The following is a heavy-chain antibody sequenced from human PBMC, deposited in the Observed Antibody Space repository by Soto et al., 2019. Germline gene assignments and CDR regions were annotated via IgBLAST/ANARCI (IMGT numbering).Heavy chain of an antibody. Sequence: TLSLTCAVSGGSISSGDYAWSWIRQPPGKGLEWIGSMFHSGGTNYNPSLKSRVTISRDNTKNSLYLQMNSLRAEDTAVYYCARVRGYCSGGSCYGYYFDYWGQGTLVTVSS. CDR3: ARVRGYCSGGSCYGYYFDY. V-gene: IGHV4-30-2*01. D-gene: IGHD2-15*01. CDR2: MFHSGGT. CDR1: GGSISSGDYA. J-gene: IGHJ4*02.